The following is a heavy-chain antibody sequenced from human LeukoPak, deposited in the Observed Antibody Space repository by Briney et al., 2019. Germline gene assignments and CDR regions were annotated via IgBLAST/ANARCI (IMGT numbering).Heavy chain of an antibody. CDR3: ARNYYYRFDY. J-gene: IGHJ4*02. D-gene: IGHD3-10*01. V-gene: IGHV3-7*01. CDR2: IKQDGSVK. CDR1: GFTFTSYW. Sequence: GGSLRLSCAASGFTFTSYWMTWVRQAPGKGLEWVANIKQDGSVKNYVDSLRGRFTISRDNAKDSLYLQMNSLRAEDTAVYFCARNYYYRFDYWGQGTLVAVYS.